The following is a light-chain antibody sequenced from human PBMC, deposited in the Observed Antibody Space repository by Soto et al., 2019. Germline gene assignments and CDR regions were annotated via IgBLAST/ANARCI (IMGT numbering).Light chain of an antibody. CDR2: GAS. J-gene: IGKJ1*01. Sequence: VLTQSPGTLSLSPGERATLSCRASQTVRNNYLAWYQQKPGQAPRLLIYGASSRAAGIPDRFSGSGSGTDFTLSISRLEPEDVALYYCQQYGTSPWTFGQGTKVDIK. CDR1: QTVRNNY. V-gene: IGKV3-20*01. CDR3: QQYGTSPWT.